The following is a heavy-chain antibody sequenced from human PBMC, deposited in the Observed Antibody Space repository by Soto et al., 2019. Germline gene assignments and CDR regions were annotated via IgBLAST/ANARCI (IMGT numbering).Heavy chain of an antibody. Sequence: GGSLRLSCAASGFTFSSYSMNWVRQAPGKGLEWVSYISSSSSTIYYADSVKGRFTISRDNAKNSLYLQMNSLRAEDTAVYYCARLGRQDILTGYYPTYYYYYYMDVWGKGTTVTVSS. CDR3: ARLGRQDILTGYYPTYYYYYYMDV. V-gene: IGHV3-48*01. D-gene: IGHD3-9*01. CDR2: ISSSSSTI. CDR1: GFTFSSYS. J-gene: IGHJ6*03.